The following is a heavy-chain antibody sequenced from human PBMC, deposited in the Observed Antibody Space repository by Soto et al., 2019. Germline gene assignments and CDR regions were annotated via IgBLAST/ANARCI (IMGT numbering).Heavy chain of an antibody. D-gene: IGHD2-15*01. Sequence: ASVKVSCKTSGYNFTNFDINWVRQAPGRGLVWMGWMNPSSGETGSAQNFQGRVTMTRDISTRTFFMQLTSLRSEDTAIYYCARLAEYCNGIKCYSNFDFWGRGTQVPLSS. V-gene: IGHV1-8*01. CDR3: ARLAEYCNGIKCYSNFDF. CDR1: GYNFTNFD. CDR2: MNPSSGET. J-gene: IGHJ4*01.